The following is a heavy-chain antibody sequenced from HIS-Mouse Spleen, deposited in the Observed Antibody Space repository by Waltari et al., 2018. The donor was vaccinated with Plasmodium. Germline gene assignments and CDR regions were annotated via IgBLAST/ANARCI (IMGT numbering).Heavy chain of an antibody. CDR1: GFSLSTSGMC. CDR2: IDWDDDK. Sequence: QVTLRESGPALVKPTQTLTLTCTFSGFSLSTSGMCVSWIRQPPGKALEWLARIDWDDDKYYITSLKTKLTISKHTSKNHVVLTMTNMDPVDTATYYCARHKKRGQLVRGYFDYWGQGTLVTVSS. D-gene: IGHD6-6*01. CDR3: ARHKKRGQLVRGYFDY. J-gene: IGHJ4*02. V-gene: IGHV2-70*15.